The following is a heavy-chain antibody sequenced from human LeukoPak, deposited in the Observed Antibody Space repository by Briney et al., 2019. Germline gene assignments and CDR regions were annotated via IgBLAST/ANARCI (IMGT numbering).Heavy chain of an antibody. CDR3: AKAASYYDFWSGLIDY. D-gene: IGHD3-3*01. V-gene: IGHV3-23*01. J-gene: IGHJ4*02. Sequence: GGSLRLSCAASGFTFSSSAMRWVRQAPGKGLEWVSAISGSGGSTYYADSVKGRFTISRDNSKNTLYLQMNSLRAEDTAVYYCAKAASYYDFWSGLIDYWGQGTLVTVSS. CDR1: GFTFSSSA. CDR2: ISGSGGST.